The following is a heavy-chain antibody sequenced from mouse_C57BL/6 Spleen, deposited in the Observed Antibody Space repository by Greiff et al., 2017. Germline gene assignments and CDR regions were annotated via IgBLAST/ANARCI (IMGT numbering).Heavy chain of an antibody. Sequence: VKLVESGAELVKPGASVKISCKASGYAFSSYWMNWVKQRPGKGLEWIGQIYPGDGDTNYNGKFKGKATLTADKSSSTAYMQLSSLTSEDSAVYFCARAGDYDGSSWFAYWGQGTLVTVSA. D-gene: IGHD2-4*01. J-gene: IGHJ3*01. CDR1: GYAFSSYW. V-gene: IGHV1-80*01. CDR2: IYPGDGDT. CDR3: ARAGDYDGSSWFAY.